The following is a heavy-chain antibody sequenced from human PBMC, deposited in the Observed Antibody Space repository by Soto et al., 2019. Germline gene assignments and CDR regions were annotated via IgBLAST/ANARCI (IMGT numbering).Heavy chain of an antibody. CDR3: AKDGSWLDVYFDV. J-gene: IGHJ4*02. V-gene: IGHV3-23*01. D-gene: IGHD3-10*01. Sequence: PGGSLRLSCVASGIEFSNYAMSWVRQAPGKGLEWVSISSASGRSRYHADSVKGRFTIPRDNSKNTLYLHMTNLRAEDTAVYYCAKDGSWLDVYFDVWGQGTPVTVSS. CDR1: GIEFSNYA. CDR2: SSASGRSR.